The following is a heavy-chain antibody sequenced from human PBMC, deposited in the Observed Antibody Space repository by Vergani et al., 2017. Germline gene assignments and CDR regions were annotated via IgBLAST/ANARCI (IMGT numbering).Heavy chain of an antibody. D-gene: IGHD2-8*01. J-gene: IGHJ3*02. V-gene: IGHV3-53*01. CDR2: IYSGGST. Sequence: VQLVESGGGVVQPGRSLRLSCAASGFTVSSNYMSWVRQAPGKGLEWVSVIYSGGSTYYADSVKGRFTISRDNSKNTLYLQMNSLRAEDTAVYYCARDCRYCTSHDAFDIWGQGTMVTVSS. CDR1: GFTVSSNY. CDR3: ARDCRYCTSHDAFDI.